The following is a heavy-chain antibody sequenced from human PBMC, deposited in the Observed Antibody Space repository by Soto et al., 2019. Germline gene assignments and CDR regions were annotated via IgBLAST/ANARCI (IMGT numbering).Heavy chain of an antibody. Sequence: QVHLVESGGGIVQPGRSLRLSCAASGFPFSIYGMHWVRQAPGKGLEWVAGIFYDGSTQYYVDSVKGRFTISRDNSKNTLDLQMSRLRAEDTAVYYYAKGPFTHSGSAQDYFEYWGQGTLVTVSS. CDR3: AKGPFTHSGSAQDYFEY. J-gene: IGHJ4*02. V-gene: IGHV3-33*06. CDR2: IFYDGSTQ. D-gene: IGHD1-26*01. CDR1: GFPFSIYG.